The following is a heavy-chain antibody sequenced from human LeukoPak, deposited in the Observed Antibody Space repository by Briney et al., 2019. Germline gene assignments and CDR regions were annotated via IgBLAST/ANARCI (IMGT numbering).Heavy chain of an antibody. CDR1: GFTFSSYG. D-gene: IGHD6-13*01. J-gene: IGHJ4*02. CDR2: ISGSGGST. V-gene: IGHV3-23*01. CDR3: AKHIAAAATYYFDY. Sequence: GGSLRLSCAASGFTFSSYGMSWVRQAPGKGLEWVSAISGSGGSTYYADSVKGRFTISRDNSKNTLYPQMNSLRAEDTAVYYCAKHIAAAATYYFDYWGQGTLVTVSS.